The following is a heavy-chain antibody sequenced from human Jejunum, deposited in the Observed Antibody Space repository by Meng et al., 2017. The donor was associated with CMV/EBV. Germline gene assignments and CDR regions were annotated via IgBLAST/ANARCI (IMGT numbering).Heavy chain of an antibody. V-gene: IGHV3-30-3*02. Sequence: SYAMHWVRQAPGKGLEWVAVISNDGTNKYYADSVKGRFTISRDNSKNTLYVQMNSLRVEDTAVFYCAKDQKEKAAISPGYNAMDVWGQGTTVTVSS. CDR1: SYA. J-gene: IGHJ6*02. CDR2: ISNDGTNK. CDR3: AKDQKEKAAISPGYNAMDV. D-gene: IGHD6-25*01.